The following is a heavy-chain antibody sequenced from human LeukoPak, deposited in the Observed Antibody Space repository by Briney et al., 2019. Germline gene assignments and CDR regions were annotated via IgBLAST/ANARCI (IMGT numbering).Heavy chain of an antibody. V-gene: IGHV4-34*01. J-gene: IGHJ4*02. Sequence: SETLSLTCAVYGGSFSGYYWSWIRQPPGKGLEWIGEINHSGSTNYNPSLKSRVTISVDTSKNQFSLKLSSVTAADTAVYYCARRPTMVRGVIGSFFSNWGQGTLVTVSS. CDR3: ARRPTMVRGVIGSFFSN. CDR1: GGSFSGYY. CDR2: INHSGST. D-gene: IGHD3-10*01.